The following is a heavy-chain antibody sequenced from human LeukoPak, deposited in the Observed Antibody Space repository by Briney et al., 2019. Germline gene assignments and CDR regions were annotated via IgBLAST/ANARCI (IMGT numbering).Heavy chain of an antibody. J-gene: IGHJ6*03. CDR3: ARAMVTTFPYYYYYMDV. D-gene: IGHD4-17*01. CDR2: MNPNSGNT. V-gene: IGHV1-8*01. CDR1: GYTFTSYD. Sequence: ASVKVSSKASGYTFTSYDINWVRQAPRQGLEWMGWMNPNSGNTGYAQKFQGRVTTTRNTSIRTAYMELSSLRSEDTAVYYCARAMVTTFPYYYYYMDVWGKGTTVTVSS.